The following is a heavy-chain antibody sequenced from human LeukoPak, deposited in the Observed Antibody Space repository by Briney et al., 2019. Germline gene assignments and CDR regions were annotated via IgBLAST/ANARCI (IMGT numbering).Heavy chain of an antibody. CDR1: GFTFSSYG. V-gene: IGHV3-30*02. CDR2: IRYDGSNK. J-gene: IGHJ3*02. D-gene: IGHD6-13*01. Sequence: GGSLRLSCAASGFTFSSYGMHWVRQAPGKGLEWVAFIRYDGSNKYYADSVKGRFTISRDNSKNTLYLQMNSLRAEDTAVYYCAKEAIAAAAGDAFDIWGQGTMVTVSS. CDR3: AKEAIAAAAGDAFDI.